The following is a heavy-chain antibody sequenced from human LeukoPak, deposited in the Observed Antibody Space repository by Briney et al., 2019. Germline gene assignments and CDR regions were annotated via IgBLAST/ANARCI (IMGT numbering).Heavy chain of an antibody. CDR1: GGSFSSYY. CDR2: IYVTGST. D-gene: IGHD1-7*01. CDR3: ARDSGTTGEVKFDP. V-gene: IGHV4-4*07. Sequence: SETLSLTCAVYGGSFSSYYWSWIRQPAGKALEWIGRIYVTGSTTYNPSLESRVTMSLDTSKNHFSLKLRSVTAADTAVYYCARDSGTTGEVKFDPWGQGTLVTVSS. J-gene: IGHJ5*02.